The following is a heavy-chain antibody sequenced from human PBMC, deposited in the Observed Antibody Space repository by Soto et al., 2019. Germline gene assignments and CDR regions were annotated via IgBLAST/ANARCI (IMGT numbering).Heavy chain of an antibody. CDR1: GFTFSSYG. D-gene: IGHD3-10*01. J-gene: IGHJ4*02. Sequence: GGSLRLSCAASGFTFSSYGMDWVRQAPGKGLEWVAVIWYDGSYKYYADSVKGRFTISRDNSKNTLYLQMNSLRAEDTAVYYCARDYGSGSYHYFDYWGQGTLVTVSS. CDR2: IWYDGSYK. V-gene: IGHV3-33*01. CDR3: ARDYGSGSYHYFDY.